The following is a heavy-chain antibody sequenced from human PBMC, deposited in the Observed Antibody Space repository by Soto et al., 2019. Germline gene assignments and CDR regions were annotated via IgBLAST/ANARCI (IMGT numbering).Heavy chain of an antibody. CDR3: ARIPPSSAYFDY. CDR1: GDSISRYY. J-gene: IGHJ4*02. V-gene: IGHV4-59*08. Sequence: PSETLSLTCPVSGDSISRYYSSWIRQPPGKGLEWIGYIYYSGSTNYNPSLKSRVTISVDTSKNQFSLKLSSVTAADTAVYYCARIPPSSAYFDYWGQGTLVTVSS. CDR2: IYYSGST.